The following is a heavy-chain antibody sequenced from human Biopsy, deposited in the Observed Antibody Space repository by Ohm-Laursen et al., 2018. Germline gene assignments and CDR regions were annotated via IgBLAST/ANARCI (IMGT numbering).Heavy chain of an antibody. CDR3: ARRSTTYCSSTSCSFDY. J-gene: IGHJ4*02. V-gene: IGHV3-33*08. D-gene: IGHD2-2*01. Sequence: SLRLSCAASGFTFNNYGMQWVRQAPGKGLEWVAFIFYDGSNTYYADSVKGRFTISRDNAKNTLYLQMDSLRVEDTAVYYCARRSTTYCSSTSCSFDYWGQGTLVTVSS. CDR1: GFTFNNYG. CDR2: IFYDGSNT.